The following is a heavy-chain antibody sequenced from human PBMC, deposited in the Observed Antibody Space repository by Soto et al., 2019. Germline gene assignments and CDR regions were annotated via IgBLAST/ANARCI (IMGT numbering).Heavy chain of an antibody. Sequence: VQLVESGGGLVQPGRSLRLSCAASGFTFDDYAMHWVRQAPGKGLEWVSGISWNSGSIGYADSVKGRFTISRDNAKNSLYLQMNSLRAEDTALYYCAKDQGSIAAAGLDYWGQGTLVTVSS. J-gene: IGHJ4*02. D-gene: IGHD6-13*01. CDR2: ISWNSGSI. V-gene: IGHV3-9*01. CDR3: AKDQGSIAAAGLDY. CDR1: GFTFDDYA.